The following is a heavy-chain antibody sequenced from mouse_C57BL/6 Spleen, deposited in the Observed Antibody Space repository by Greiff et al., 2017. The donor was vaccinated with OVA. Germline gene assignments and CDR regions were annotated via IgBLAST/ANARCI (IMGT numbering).Heavy chain of an antibody. J-gene: IGHJ2*01. CDR1: GYSITSGYY. Sequence: ESGPGLVKPSQSLSLTCSVTGYSITSGYYWNWIRQFPGNKLEWMGYISYDGSNNYNPSLKNRISITRDTSKNQFFLKLNSVTTEDTATYYCAREEGYGSSLFFDYWGQGTTLTVSS. D-gene: IGHD1-1*01. V-gene: IGHV3-6*01. CDR2: ISYDGSN. CDR3: AREEGYGSSLFFDY.